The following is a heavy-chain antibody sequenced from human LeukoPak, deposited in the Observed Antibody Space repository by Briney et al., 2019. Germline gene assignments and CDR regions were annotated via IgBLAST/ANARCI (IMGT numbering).Heavy chain of an antibody. Sequence: SETLSLTCTVSGGSISSYYWSWIRQPAGKGLEWIGRIYTSGSTNYNPSLKSRVTMSVDTSKNQFSLKLSSVTAADTAVYYCARGWFGGLADYYYYYMDVWGKGTTVTVSS. CDR1: GGSISSYY. CDR2: IYTSGST. CDR3: ARGWFGGLADYYYYYMDV. J-gene: IGHJ6*03. V-gene: IGHV4-4*07. D-gene: IGHD3-10*01.